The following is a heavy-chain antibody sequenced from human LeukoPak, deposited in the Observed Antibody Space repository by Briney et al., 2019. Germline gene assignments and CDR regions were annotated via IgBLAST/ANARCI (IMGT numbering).Heavy chain of an antibody. CDR2: IYSGGST. V-gene: IGHV3-66*01. CDR1: GFTFSDYY. D-gene: IGHD5-12*01. J-gene: IGHJ4*02. Sequence: GGSLRLSCAASGFTFSDYYMTWVRQAPGKGLEWVSLIYSGGSTYYADSVKGRFTISRDNSKNTLYLQMNSLRAEDTAVYYCASGPSGYHNTGGQGTLVTVSS. CDR3: ASGPSGYHNT.